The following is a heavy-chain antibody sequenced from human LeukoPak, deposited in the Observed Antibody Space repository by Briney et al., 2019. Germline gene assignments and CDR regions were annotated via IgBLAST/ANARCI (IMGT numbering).Heavy chain of an antibody. Sequence: PSETLSLTCTVSGVSISSYYWSWIRQPPGKGLEWIGRIYTSGSTNYNPSLKSRVPMSVDTSKNQFSLKLSSVTAADTAVYYCARDSSSWYSTFDIWGQGTMVTVSS. CDR2: IYTSGST. CDR1: GVSISSYY. D-gene: IGHD6-13*01. J-gene: IGHJ3*02. V-gene: IGHV4-4*07. CDR3: ARDSSSWYSTFDI.